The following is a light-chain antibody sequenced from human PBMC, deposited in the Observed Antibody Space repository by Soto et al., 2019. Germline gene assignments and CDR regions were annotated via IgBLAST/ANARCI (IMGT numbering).Light chain of an antibody. CDR3: QQYNSFWT. CDR1: QSSTSW. V-gene: IGKV1-5*03. Sequence: DIQMTQSPSTLSASVRDRVTITCRASQSSTSWLAWYQQKPWQAPKLLIYKASSLESGVPSRFSGSGAGTEFTLTISSRQPDDFATYYCQQYNSFWTFGQGTKVEIK. J-gene: IGKJ1*01. CDR2: KAS.